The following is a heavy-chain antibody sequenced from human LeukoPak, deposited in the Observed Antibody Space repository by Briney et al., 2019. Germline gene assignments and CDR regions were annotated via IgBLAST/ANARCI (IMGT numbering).Heavy chain of an antibody. CDR3: ARARWRITMIGPHDAFDI. J-gene: IGHJ3*02. CDR1: GFIFTDYW. CDR2: IKQDGSEK. D-gene: IGHD3-22*01. V-gene: IGHV3-7*03. Sequence: GGSLRLSCAASGFIFTDYWMSWVRQAPGKGLEWVANIKQDGSEKYYLDSVKGRFTISRDNTNNSLYLQMNGLRAEDTAVYYCARARWRITMIGPHDAFDIWGQGTMVTVSS.